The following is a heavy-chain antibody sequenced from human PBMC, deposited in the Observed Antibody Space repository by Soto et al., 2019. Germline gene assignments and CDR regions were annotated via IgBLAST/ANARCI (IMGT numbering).Heavy chain of an antibody. V-gene: IGHV1-18*01. J-gene: IGHJ6*03. CDR3: ARITVTTILRVYYYYYMDV. CDR1: GYTFTSYG. Sequence: ASVKVSCKASGYTFTSYGISWVRQAPGQGLEWMGWISAYNGNTNYAQKLQGRVTMTTDTSTSTAYMELRNLRSDDTAVYYCARITVTTILRVYYYYYMDVWGKGTTVTVSS. CDR2: ISAYNGNT. D-gene: IGHD4-17*01.